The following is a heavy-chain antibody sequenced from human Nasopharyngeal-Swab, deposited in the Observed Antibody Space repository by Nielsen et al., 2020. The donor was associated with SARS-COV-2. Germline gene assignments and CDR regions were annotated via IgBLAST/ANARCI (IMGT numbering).Heavy chain of an antibody. CDR1: GGSFTTYS. D-gene: IGHD4-17*01. V-gene: IGHV4-34*01. Sequence: GSLRLSCAVYGGSFTTYSWIWIRQPPGKGLEWIGKINHIGSTNYNTYNPSLNSRVTISLATSKNQFSLTLTSVTAADTAIYFCARGRYYCDYDYWGQGALVTVSS. J-gene: IGHJ4*02. CDR2: INHIGST. CDR3: ARGRYYCDYDY.